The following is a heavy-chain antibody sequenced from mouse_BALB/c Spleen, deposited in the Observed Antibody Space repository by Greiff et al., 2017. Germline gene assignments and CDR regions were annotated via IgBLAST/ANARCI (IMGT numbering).Heavy chain of an antibody. CDR2: ISYSGST. Sequence: EVQLVESGPGLVKPSQSLSLTCTVTGYSITSDYAWNWIRQFPGNKLEWMGYISYSGSTSYNPSLKSRISITRDTSKNQFFLQLNSVTTEDTATYYCARDDGYYGAYWGQGTLVTVSA. CDR3: ARDDGYYGAY. CDR1: GYSITSDYA. D-gene: IGHD2-3*01. J-gene: IGHJ3*01. V-gene: IGHV3-2*02.